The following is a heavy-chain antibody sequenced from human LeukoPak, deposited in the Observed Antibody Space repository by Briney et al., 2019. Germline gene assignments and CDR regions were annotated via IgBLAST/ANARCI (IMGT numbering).Heavy chain of an antibody. CDR2: IYYSGST. CDR3: ARDRVQEELGPFDY. CDR1: GGSISSYY. D-gene: IGHD3-16*01. Sequence: SETLSLTCTVSGGSISSYYWSWIRQFPGKGLEWIGYIYYSGSTHYNPSLKSRVTISVDTSKNQFSLKLSSVTAADTAVYYCARDRVQEELGPFDYWGQGTLVTVSS. J-gene: IGHJ4*02. V-gene: IGHV4-59*01.